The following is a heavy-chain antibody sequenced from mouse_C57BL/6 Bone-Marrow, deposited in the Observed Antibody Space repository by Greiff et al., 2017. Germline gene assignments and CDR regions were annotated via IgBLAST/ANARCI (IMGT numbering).Heavy chain of an antibody. CDR2: ISSGSSTI. Sequence: EVNVVESGGGLVKPGGSLKLSCAASGFTFSDYGMHWVRQAPEQGLEWVAYISSGSSTIYYADTVKGRFTISRDTAKNTLFLQMTSLRSEDTAMYYCARPDFGYAMDYWGQGTSVTVSS. V-gene: IGHV5-17*01. J-gene: IGHJ4*01. CDR1: GFTFSDYG. CDR3: ARPDFGYAMDY.